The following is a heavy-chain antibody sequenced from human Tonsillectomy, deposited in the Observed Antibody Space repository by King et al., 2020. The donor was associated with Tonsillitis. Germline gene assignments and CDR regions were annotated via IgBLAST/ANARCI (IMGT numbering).Heavy chain of an antibody. CDR2: IWNDGRNK. CDR3: ARSITGSTRGIDY. D-gene: IGHD1-20*01. Sequence: VPLVESGGGVVQPGRSLRLSCATSAFTFSSYGMHWVRQAPGKGLEWVAVIWNDGRNKWYADSVKGRLTISRDDSKNTLYLQMNSLRAEDTAVYYCARSITGSTRGIDYWGQGTLVTVSS. J-gene: IGHJ4*02. V-gene: IGHV3-33*01. CDR1: AFTFSSYG.